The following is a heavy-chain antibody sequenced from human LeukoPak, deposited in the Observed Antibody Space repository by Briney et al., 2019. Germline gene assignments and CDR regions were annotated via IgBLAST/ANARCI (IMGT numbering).Heavy chain of an antibody. V-gene: IGHV3-48*04. D-gene: IGHD6-13*01. CDR1: GFTFSAYT. CDR3: AEDGGYSSSWYYFDY. Sequence: RGSLRLSCAASGFTFSAYTMNSVCQAPGEGLEWGSYISTTTSPIYYADSVKGRFTISRDNSKNSLYLQMNSLRTEDTALYYCAEDGGYSSSWYYFDYWGQGTLVSVSS. J-gene: IGHJ4*02. CDR2: ISTTTSPI.